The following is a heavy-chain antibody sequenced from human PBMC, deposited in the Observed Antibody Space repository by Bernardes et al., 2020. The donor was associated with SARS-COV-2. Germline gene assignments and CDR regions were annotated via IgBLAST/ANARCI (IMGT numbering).Heavy chain of an antibody. CDR1: GYTFTAYY. J-gene: IGHJ5*02. D-gene: IGHD2-15*01. CDR3: AKLPVNLFCGVGSCGYFAP. V-gene: IGHV1-2*02. CDR2: INPRNGGA. Sequence: ASVKVSCMASGYTFTAYYLHWVRQAPGQGLEWMGWINPRNGGANYAQKFQGRVTMTRDTSINTAYLELTRLTSDDTAIYYCAKLPVNLFCGVGSCGYFAPWGQGTLVTVSS.